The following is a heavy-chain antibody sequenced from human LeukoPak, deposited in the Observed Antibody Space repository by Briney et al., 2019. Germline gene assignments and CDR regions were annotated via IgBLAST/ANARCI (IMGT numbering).Heavy chain of an antibody. CDR2: ISAYNGNT. CDR3: ARVVFSEYQLLGGLTDADAFDI. V-gene: IGHV1-18*01. CDR1: GYTFSRYG. Sequence: GASVKVSCKASGYTFSRYGISWVRQAPGQGLEWMGWISAYNGNTNYAQKLQGRVTMTTDTSTSTAYMELRSLRSDDTAVYYCARVVFSEYQLLGGLTDADAFDIWGQGTMVTVSS. D-gene: IGHD2-2*01. J-gene: IGHJ3*02.